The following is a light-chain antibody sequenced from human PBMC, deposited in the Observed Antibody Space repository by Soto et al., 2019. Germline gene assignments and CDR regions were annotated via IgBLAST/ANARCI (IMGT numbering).Light chain of an antibody. CDR1: QSVSSN. Sequence: EIVMTQSPATLSVSPGERATLSCRASQSVSSNLAWYQQKPGQAPSLLIYGASTRATGIPARFSGSASGTEFTLTISSLQSEDFAVYYCQQYNNWPPYTFGQGTKLEIK. J-gene: IGKJ2*01. V-gene: IGKV3-15*01. CDR3: QQYNNWPPYT. CDR2: GAS.